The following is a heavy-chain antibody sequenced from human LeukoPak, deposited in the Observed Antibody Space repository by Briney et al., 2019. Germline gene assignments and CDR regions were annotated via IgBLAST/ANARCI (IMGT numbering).Heavy chain of an antibody. D-gene: IGHD3-22*01. CDR2: ISGDGGST. Sequence: PGGSLRLSCAASGFTFDDYAMHWVRQAPGKRLEWVSLISGDGGSTYYADSVKGRFTISRDNSKNSLYLQINSLRTEDTALYYCAKAAVYYYDSSADPWVYFDYWGQGTLVTVPS. J-gene: IGHJ4*02. CDR3: AKAAVYYYDSSADPWVYFDY. CDR1: GFTFDDYA. V-gene: IGHV3-43*02.